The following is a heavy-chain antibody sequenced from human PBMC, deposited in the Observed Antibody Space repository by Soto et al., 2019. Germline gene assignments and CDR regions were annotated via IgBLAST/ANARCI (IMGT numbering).Heavy chain of an antibody. V-gene: IGHV4-4*02. CDR2: IYHSGST. D-gene: IGHD4-17*01. CDR3: ARDSRGYGDIDY. J-gene: IGHJ4*02. Sequence: WVRQPPGKGLEWIGEIYHSGSTNYNPSLKSRVTISVDKSKNQFSLKLSSVTAADTAVYYCARDSRGYGDIDYWGQGTLVTVSS.